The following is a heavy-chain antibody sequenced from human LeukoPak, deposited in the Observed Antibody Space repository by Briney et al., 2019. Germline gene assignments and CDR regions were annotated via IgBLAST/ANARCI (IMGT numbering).Heavy chain of an antibody. CDR1: GFTFDDYA. Sequence: PGGSLRLSCAASGFTFDDYAMPWVRQAPGKGLEWVSGISWNSGSIGYADSVKGRFTISRDNAKNSLYLQMNSLGAEDTALYYCAKGTYYYDSSGYYLDYWGQGTLVTVSS. CDR2: ISWNSGSI. CDR3: AKGTYYYDSSGYYLDY. D-gene: IGHD3-22*01. J-gene: IGHJ4*02. V-gene: IGHV3-9*01.